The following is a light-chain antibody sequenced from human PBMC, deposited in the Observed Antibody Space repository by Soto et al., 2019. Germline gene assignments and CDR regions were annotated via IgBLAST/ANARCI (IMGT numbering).Light chain of an antibody. CDR1: QSISIW. CDR2: DAS. V-gene: IGKV1-5*01. CDR3: QQYNGYSTWT. Sequence: DIQMTQSPSTLSASVGDRITITCRASQSISIWVAWYQQTPGKAPKILIYDASRLDSGVTSRYSGSGSGTEFPLTINNLQPDDFATYYCQQYNGYSTWTFGQGTRVEIK. J-gene: IGKJ1*01.